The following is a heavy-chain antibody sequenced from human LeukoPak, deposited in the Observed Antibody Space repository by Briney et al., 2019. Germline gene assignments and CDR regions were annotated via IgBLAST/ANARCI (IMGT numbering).Heavy chain of an antibody. J-gene: IGHJ3*02. CDR2: ISSSSSTI. Sequence: GGSLRLSCAASGFTFSSYSMNWVRQAPGKGLEWVSYISSSSSTIYYADSVKGRFTISRDNAKNSLYLQMNSLRDEDTAVYYCASGMYSSSWSDAFDIWGQGIMVTVSS. CDR1: GFTFSSYS. CDR3: ASGMYSSSWSDAFDI. V-gene: IGHV3-48*02. D-gene: IGHD6-13*01.